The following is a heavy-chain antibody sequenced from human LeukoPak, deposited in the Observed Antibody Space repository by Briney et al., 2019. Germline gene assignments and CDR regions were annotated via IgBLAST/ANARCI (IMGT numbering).Heavy chain of an antibody. CDR2: IIPIFGTA. D-gene: IGHD6-19*01. Sequence: ASVKVSCKASGGTFSSYAISWVRQAPGQGLEWMGGIIPIFGTANYAQKFQGRVTITTDESTSTAYMELSSLRSEDTAVYYCARYGYSSGWYENWFDPWGQGTLVTVSS. V-gene: IGHV1-69*05. CDR1: GGTFSSYA. J-gene: IGHJ5*02. CDR3: ARYGYSSGWYENWFDP.